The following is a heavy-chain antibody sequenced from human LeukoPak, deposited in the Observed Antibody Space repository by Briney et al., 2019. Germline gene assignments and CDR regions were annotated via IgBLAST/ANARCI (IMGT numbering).Heavy chain of an antibody. V-gene: IGHV4-34*01. CDR3: ARLRSGFWSGYYPDY. J-gene: IGHJ4*02. CDR1: GGSFSGYY. Sequence: SETLSLTCAVYGGSFSGYYWSWIRQPPGKGLEWIGEINHSGSTYYNPSLKSRVTISVDTSKNQFSLKLSSVTAADTAVYYCARLRSGFWSGYYPDYWGQGTLVTVSS. CDR2: INHSGST. D-gene: IGHD3-3*01.